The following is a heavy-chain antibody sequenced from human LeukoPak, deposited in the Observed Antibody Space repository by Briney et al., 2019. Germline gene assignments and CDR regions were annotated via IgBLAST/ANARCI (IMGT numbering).Heavy chain of an antibody. Sequence: PGGSLRLSCAASGFTFSSYAMSWVRQAPGKRLEWVSAISGSGGSTYYADSVKGRFTISRDNSKNTLYLQMNSLRAEDTAVYYCAKDRRHYDFWSGYAFDIWGQGTMVTVSS. CDR2: ISGSGGST. CDR1: GFTFSSYA. V-gene: IGHV3-23*01. D-gene: IGHD3-3*01. J-gene: IGHJ3*02. CDR3: AKDRRHYDFWSGYAFDI.